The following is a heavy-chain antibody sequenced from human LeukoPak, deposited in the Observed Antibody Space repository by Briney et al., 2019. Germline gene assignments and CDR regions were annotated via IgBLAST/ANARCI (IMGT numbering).Heavy chain of an antibody. CDR1: GYTFTGYD. Sequence: ASVKVSCKASGYTFTGYDMHWVRQAPGQGPEWMGWINPNSGGANYAQKFQGWVTMTRDTSISTAYMELSGLRSDDTAVYYCARESCSGGSCYFDYWGQGILVTVSS. CDR3: ARESCSGGSCYFDY. D-gene: IGHD2-15*01. J-gene: IGHJ4*02. CDR2: INPNSGGA. V-gene: IGHV1-2*04.